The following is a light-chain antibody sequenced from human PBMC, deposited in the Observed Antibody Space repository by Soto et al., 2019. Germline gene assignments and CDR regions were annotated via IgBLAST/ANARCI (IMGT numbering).Light chain of an antibody. CDR1: QGIGNY. J-gene: IGKJ3*01. V-gene: IGKV1-27*01. Sequence: DIQMTQSPSSLSSSVGDIFTITCRSSQGIGNYLAWYQQKPGRVPKLLIHAATTLQSGVPSRFSGSGTGTDFTLTISSLQPEDAAIYFCQKCNSPPPFTFGPGTKVDI. CDR2: AAT. CDR3: QKCNSPPPFT.